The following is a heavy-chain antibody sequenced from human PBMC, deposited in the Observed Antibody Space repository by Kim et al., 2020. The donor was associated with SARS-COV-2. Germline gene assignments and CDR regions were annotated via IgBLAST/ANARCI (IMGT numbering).Heavy chain of an antibody. V-gene: IGHV4-31*02. D-gene: IGHD4-17*01. Sequence: YSTPSLKSRVTISVDTSKNQFSLKLSSVTAADTAVYYCARGGYGDYGFDPWGQGTLVTVSS. J-gene: IGHJ5*02. CDR3: ARGGYGDYGFDP.